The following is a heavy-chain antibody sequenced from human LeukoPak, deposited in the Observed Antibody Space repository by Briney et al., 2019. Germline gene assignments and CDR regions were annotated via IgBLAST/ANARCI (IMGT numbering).Heavy chain of an antibody. V-gene: IGHV3-7*05. CDR2: IKQDGSEK. D-gene: IGHD4-17*01. CDR1: GFIFSSYR. CDR3: ARRPMVTTPLTA. J-gene: IGHJ5*02. Sequence: GGSLRLSCAASGFIFSSYRMSWVRQAPGKGLEWVANIKQDGSEKYYVDSVKGRFTISRDNAKNSLYLQMNSLRAEDTAVYYCARRPMVTTPLTAWGQGTLVTVSS.